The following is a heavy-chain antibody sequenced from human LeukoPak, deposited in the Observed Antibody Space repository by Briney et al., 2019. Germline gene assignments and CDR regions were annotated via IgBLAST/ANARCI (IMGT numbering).Heavy chain of an antibody. CDR3: ARSLRNLGRSPTAY. Sequence: ASVKVSCKASGYMFSINDMHWVRQAPGQGLQWKAIINPSDGSTTYAQKFQGRVTMTRDTSTSTVYMELSSLRSEDTAVYYCARSLRNLGRSPTAYWGQGTLVTVSS. V-gene: IGHV1-46*01. J-gene: IGHJ4*02. CDR2: INPSDGST. D-gene: IGHD1-14*01. CDR1: GYMFSIND.